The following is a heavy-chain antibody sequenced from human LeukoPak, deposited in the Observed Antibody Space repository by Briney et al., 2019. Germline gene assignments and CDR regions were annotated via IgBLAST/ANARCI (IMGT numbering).Heavy chain of an antibody. D-gene: IGHD2-2*02. V-gene: IGHV1-18*01. CDR3: ARVKALYCSSTSCYRGAFDI. CDR2: ISAYNGNT. J-gene: IGHJ3*02. CDR1: GYTFTDFG. Sequence: ASVKVSCKASGYTFTDFGVSWVRQAPGQGLEWMGWISAYNGNTNYAQKVQGRVTMTTETSTSTAYMEVRSLRSDDTAVYYCARVKALYCSSTSCYRGAFDIWGQGTMVTVSS.